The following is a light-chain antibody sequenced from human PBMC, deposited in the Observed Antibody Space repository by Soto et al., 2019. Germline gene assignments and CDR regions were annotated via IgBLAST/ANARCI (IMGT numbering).Light chain of an antibody. V-gene: IGKV1-5*01. CDR1: QSISSW. Sequence: DIQMTQSPSTLSASVGDRVTITCRASQSISSWLAWYQQKPGKAPKLLIYDAYSLESGTPSRFSGRRSGTEFTLTIASVQPEDFATYYCQHYNSYSEAFGQGTK. CDR3: QHYNSYSEA. CDR2: DAY. J-gene: IGKJ1*01.